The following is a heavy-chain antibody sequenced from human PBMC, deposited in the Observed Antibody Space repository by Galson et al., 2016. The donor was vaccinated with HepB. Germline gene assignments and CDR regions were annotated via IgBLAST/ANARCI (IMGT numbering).Heavy chain of an antibody. Sequence: SLRLSCAASGLTLTTSGLNWVRQAPGKGLEWVSYIRSSVSTIYYADSVMGRFTISRDNTKNSVYLQMNNLRDEDTAVYYCARELVRSAFDLWGQRTMVTVSS. V-gene: IGHV3-48*02. D-gene: IGHD6-6*01. CDR3: ARELVRSAFDL. J-gene: IGHJ3*01. CDR1: GLTLTTSG. CDR2: IRSSVSTI.